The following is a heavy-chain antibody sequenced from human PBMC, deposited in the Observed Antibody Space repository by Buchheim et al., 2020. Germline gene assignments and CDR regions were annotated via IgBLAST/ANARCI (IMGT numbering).Heavy chain of an antibody. J-gene: IGHJ4*02. CDR2: ISSSGSTI. V-gene: IGHV3-48*03. Sequence: EVQLVESGGGLVQPGGSLRLSCAASGFTFSSYEMNWVRQAPGKGLEWVSYISSSGSTIYYADSVRGSFTISRDNAKNSMYLKMDSLRDEDTAVYYCARDPGHMTTVDPWDYWGQGTL. D-gene: IGHD4-23*01. CDR1: GFTFSSYE. CDR3: ARDPGHMTTVDPWDY.